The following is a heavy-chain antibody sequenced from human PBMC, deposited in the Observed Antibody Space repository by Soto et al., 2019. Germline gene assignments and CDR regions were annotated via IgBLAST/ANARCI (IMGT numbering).Heavy chain of an antibody. CDR1: GGSISSGDYY. D-gene: IGHD5-12*01. Sequence: QVQLQESGPGLVKPSQTLSLTCTVSGGSISSGDYYWSWIRQPPGKGLEWIGYIYYSGSTYYNPSLKGRVTISVDTSKNQFSLKLSSVTAADTAVYYCARDRRGFGSGYDYKYYYGMDVWGQGTTVTVSS. CDR3: ARDRRGFGSGYDYKYYYGMDV. V-gene: IGHV4-30-4*01. J-gene: IGHJ6*02. CDR2: IYYSGST.